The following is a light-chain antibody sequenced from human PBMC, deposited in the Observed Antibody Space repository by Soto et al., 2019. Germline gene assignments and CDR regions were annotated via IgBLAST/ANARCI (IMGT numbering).Light chain of an antibody. CDR2: GAS. CDR3: QQSNKWPRGT. J-gene: IGKJ1*01. V-gene: IGKV3D-15*01. CDR1: QSVSNN. Sequence: EIVLTQSPATLSLSPGEGATLSCRASQSVSNNYLAWYQQKPGQAPRLLIYGASNRATGIPDRFSGSSSGTDFSLTISSLQSEDFAVYYCQQSNKWPRGTFGRGTKVDI.